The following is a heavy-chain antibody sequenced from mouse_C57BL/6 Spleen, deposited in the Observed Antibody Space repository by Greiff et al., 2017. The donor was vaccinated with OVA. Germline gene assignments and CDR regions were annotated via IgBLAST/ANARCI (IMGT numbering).Heavy chain of an antibody. J-gene: IGHJ4*01. CDR1: GYTFTDYE. CDR3: TRDLGSPYAMDY. D-gene: IGHD1-1*01. Sequence: VQLQQSGAELVRPGASVTLSCKASGYTFTDYEMHWVKQTPVHGLEWIGAIDPETGGTAYNQKFKGKAILTAEKSSSTAYMELRSLTSEDSAVYYCTRDLGSPYAMDYWGQGTSVTVSS. CDR2: IDPETGGT. V-gene: IGHV1-15*01.